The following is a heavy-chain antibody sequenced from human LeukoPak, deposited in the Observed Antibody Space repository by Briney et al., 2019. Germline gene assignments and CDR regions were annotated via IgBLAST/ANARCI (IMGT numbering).Heavy chain of an antibody. CDR1: GGSFSGYY. D-gene: IGHD6-13*01. CDR3: ARVIAAAGTTP. J-gene: IGHJ5*02. Sequence: PSETLSLTCAVYGGSFSGYYWSWIRQPPGKGLEWIGETNHSGSTNYNPSLKSRVTISVDTSKNQFSLKLSSVTAADTAVYYCARVIAAAGTTPWGQGTLVTVSS. CDR2: TNHSGST. V-gene: IGHV4-34*01.